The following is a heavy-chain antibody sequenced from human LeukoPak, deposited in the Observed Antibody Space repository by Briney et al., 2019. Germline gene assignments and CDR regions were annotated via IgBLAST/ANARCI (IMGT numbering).Heavy chain of an antibody. D-gene: IGHD3-9*01. CDR1: GYTFTGYY. CDR2: IIPNSGGT. V-gene: IGHV1-2*02. J-gene: IGHJ4*02. CDR3: AREDDILTGYYPNRFDY. Sequence: ASVKVSCKASGYTFTGYYIHWVRQAPGQGLEWMGWIIPNSGGTNYAQKSQGRVTMTRDTSISTAYMELSRLRSDDTAVYYCAREDDILTGYYPNRFDYWGQGTLVTVSS.